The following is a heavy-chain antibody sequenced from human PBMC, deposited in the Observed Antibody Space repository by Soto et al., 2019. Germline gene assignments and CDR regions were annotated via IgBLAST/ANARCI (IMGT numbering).Heavy chain of an antibody. J-gene: IGHJ4*02. CDR1: GGSIRSGGYS. Sequence: SETLSLTCAVSGGSIRSGGYSWSWIRQPPGKGLEWIGYIYHSGSTYYNPSLKSRVTISVDRSKNQFSLKLSSVTAADTAVYYCARAPYYYDSSGYSFFDYWGQGTLVTVSS. D-gene: IGHD3-22*01. V-gene: IGHV4-30-2*01. CDR2: IYHSGST. CDR3: ARAPYYYDSSGYSFFDY.